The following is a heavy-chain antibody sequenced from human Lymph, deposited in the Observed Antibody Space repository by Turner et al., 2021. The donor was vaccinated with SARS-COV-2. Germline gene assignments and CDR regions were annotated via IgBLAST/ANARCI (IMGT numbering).Heavy chain of an antibody. D-gene: IGHD6-13*01. V-gene: IGHV1-8*01. Sequence: QVQLVQSGAEVKTPGASVKVSCKASGYTFGSYDINWVRQATGQGLGWMGWMNPNSGDTGSAQKFQGRVTMTRNTSISTAYMELSSLRSEDTAVYYCARGGFWGSSWYLGRFDYWGQGTLVTVSS. CDR2: MNPNSGDT. CDR3: ARGGFWGSSWYLGRFDY. CDR1: GYTFGSYD. J-gene: IGHJ4*02.